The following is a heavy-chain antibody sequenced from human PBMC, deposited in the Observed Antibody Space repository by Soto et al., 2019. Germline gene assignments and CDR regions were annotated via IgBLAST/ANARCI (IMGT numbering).Heavy chain of an antibody. CDR1: GGSISSGDYY. CDR2: IYYSGST. D-gene: IGHD3-9*01. V-gene: IGHV4-31*03. Sequence: SETLSLTCTVSGGSISSGDYYWSWIRQHPGKGLEWIGYIYYSGSTYYNPSLKSRVTISVDASKSQFSLKLSSVSAADRAVYYCARGAYYDLLTGNSGFDYWGPGTLVTVSS. CDR3: ARGAYYDLLTGNSGFDY. J-gene: IGHJ4*02.